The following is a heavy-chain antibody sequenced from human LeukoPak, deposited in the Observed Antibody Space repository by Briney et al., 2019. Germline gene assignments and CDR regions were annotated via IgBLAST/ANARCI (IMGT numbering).Heavy chain of an antibody. Sequence: PSETLSLTCTVSGGSISSYYWSWIRQPPGKGLEWIGYIYYSGSTNYNPSLKSRVTISVDTSKNQFSLKLSSVTAADTAVYYCARDPYWDYVWGSYRYAFDIWGQGTMVTVSS. CDR1: GGSISSYY. J-gene: IGHJ3*02. V-gene: IGHV4-59*12. D-gene: IGHD3-16*02. CDR3: ARDPYWDYVWGSYRYAFDI. CDR2: IYYSGST.